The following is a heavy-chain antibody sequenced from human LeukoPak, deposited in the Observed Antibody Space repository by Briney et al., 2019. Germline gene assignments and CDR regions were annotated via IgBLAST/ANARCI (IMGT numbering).Heavy chain of an antibody. D-gene: IGHD4-17*01. CDR3: AKRTGSVLMTTVNDY. CDR1: GFTFSSYA. V-gene: IGHV3-23*01. CDR2: ISGSGGST. J-gene: IGHJ4*02. Sequence: GGSLRLSCAASGFTFSSYAMSWVRQAPGKGLEWVSAISGSGGSTYYADSVKGRFTISRDNSKNTLYLQMNSLRAENTAVYYCAKRTGSVLMTTVNDYWGQGTLVTVSS.